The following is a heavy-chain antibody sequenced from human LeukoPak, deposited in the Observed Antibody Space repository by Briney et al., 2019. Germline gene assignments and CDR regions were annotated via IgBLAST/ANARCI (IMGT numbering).Heavy chain of an antibody. CDR2: ISGSGGST. V-gene: IGHV3-23*01. CDR1: GFTFSSYA. D-gene: IGHD3-3*01. Sequence: GGSLRLSCAASGFTFSSYAMSWVRQAPGKGLEWVSAISGSGGSTYYADSVKGRFTISRDNSKNTLYLQMNSLRAEDTAVYYCAKGGRGRITIFGVVLASFDYWGQGTLVTVSS. CDR3: AKGGRGRITIFGVVLASFDY. J-gene: IGHJ4*02.